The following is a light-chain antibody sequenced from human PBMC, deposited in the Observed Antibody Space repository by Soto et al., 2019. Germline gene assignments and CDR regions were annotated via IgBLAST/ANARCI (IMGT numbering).Light chain of an antibody. CDR2: GNI. V-gene: IGLV1-40*01. Sequence: QSVLTQPPSVSGAPGQRVTISCAGGSSNIGAGYDVHWYQHLPGTAPKLLIYGNIKRPSGVPDRFSGSKSGTSASLAITGLQAYDEADYYCQSYDSNLSGYVFGTGTKLTVL. J-gene: IGLJ1*01. CDR3: QSYDSNLSGYV. CDR1: SSNIGAGYD.